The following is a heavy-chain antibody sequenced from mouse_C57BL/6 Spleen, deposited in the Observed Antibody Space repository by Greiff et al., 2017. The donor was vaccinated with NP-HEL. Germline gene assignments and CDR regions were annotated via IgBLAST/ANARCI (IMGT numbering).Heavy chain of an antibody. CDR2: FYPGSGST. CDR1: GYTFTEYT. V-gene: IGHV1-62-2*01. CDR3: GRHEVPHGWFDD. D-gene: IGHD1-1*02. Sequence: QVQLQQSGAELVKPGASVKLSCKASGYTFTEYTIHWVKQNPGQGLEWIGRFYPGSGSTKYNEKFKDKATLTADKSSSTVYMELSRLTSEDSVVYCCGRHEVPHGWFDDWGQGTMVTVSA. J-gene: IGHJ3*01.